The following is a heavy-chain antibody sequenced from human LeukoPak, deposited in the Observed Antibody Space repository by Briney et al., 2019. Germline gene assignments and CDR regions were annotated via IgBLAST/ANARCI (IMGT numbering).Heavy chain of an antibody. CDR1: GFTFDDYA. CDR3: ATHLLAAPTRNDY. Sequence: PGGSLRLSCAASGFTFDDYAMHWVRQAPGKGLEWVSGISWNSGSIGYADSVKGRFTISRDNAKNSLYLQMNSLRAEDTALYYCATHLLAAPTRNDYWGQGTLVTVSS. J-gene: IGHJ4*02. V-gene: IGHV3-9*01. D-gene: IGHD6-25*01. CDR2: ISWNSGSI.